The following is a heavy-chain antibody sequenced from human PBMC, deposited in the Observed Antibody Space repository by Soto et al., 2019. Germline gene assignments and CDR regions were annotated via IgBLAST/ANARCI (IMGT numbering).Heavy chain of an antibody. CDR1: RARVSSNSAA. V-gene: IGHV6-1*01. D-gene: IGHD6-6*01. Sequence: SQVLSLTCAISRARVSSNSAAWIWISKSPSTHLERLGRTYDRSKWYNDYEVSVKSRITINPYTSKNQFSLQLNSVTPEDTAVYYCARDRIAARRYYYYGMDVWGQGTTVTVFS. CDR3: ARDRIAARRYYYYGMDV. CDR2: TYDRSKWYN. J-gene: IGHJ6*02.